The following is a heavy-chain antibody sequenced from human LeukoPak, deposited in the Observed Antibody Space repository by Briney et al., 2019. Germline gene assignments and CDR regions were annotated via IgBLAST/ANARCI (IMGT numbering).Heavy chain of an antibody. CDR2: IYHSGRT. Sequence: SQTLSLTCAVSGGSTSSGGYSWSWIRQPPGKGLEWIGYIYHSGRTYYNPSLKSRVTISVDRSKNQFSLKLSSVTAADTAVYYCARDSGNSGFFAYWGQGTLVTVSS. CDR1: GGSTSSGGYS. V-gene: IGHV4-30-2*01. D-gene: IGHD4-23*01. J-gene: IGHJ4*02. CDR3: ARDSGNSGFFAY.